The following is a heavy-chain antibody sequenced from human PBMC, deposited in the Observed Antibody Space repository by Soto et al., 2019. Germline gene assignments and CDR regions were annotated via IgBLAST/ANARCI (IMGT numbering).Heavy chain of an antibody. CDR1: GYTFTGYY. D-gene: IGHD6-6*01. Sequence: ASVKVSCKASGYTFTGYYMHWVRQAPGQGLEWMGWINPNSGGTNYAQKFQGRLTISKDTSKNQVVLTMTNMDPVDTATYYCARARTREYSSSFGAPFDYWGQGTLVTVSS. V-gene: IGHV1-2*02. CDR3: ARARTREYSSSFGAPFDY. J-gene: IGHJ4*02. CDR2: INPNSGGT.